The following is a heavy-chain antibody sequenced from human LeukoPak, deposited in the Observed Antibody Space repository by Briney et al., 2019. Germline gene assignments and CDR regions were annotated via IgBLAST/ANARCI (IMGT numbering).Heavy chain of an antibody. CDR3: AAIFSSIIGWFDP. Sequence: ASVKVSCKASGYTFTSYYMHWGRQAPGQGLEWMGIINPSGGSTSYAQKFQGRVTMTRDTSTSTVYMELSSLRSEDTAVYYCAAIFSSIIGWFDPWGQGTLVTVSS. CDR1: GYTFTSYY. CDR2: INPSGGST. J-gene: IGHJ5*02. V-gene: IGHV1-46*01. D-gene: IGHD3-10*01.